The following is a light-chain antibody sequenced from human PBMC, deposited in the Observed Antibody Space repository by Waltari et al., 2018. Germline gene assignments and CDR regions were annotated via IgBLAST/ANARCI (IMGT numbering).Light chain of an antibody. CDR3: QQYNNWPAWT. V-gene: IGKV3-15*01. Sequence: EIVMTQCPATLSLSPGERATLSCRASQSVRSNLAWYQQKRGHSPRLLIYGALTRATGIPARFSGRGYGTEVTLTISSMQSEDFAVYYCQQYNNWPAWTFGQGTKVEI. CDR1: QSVRSN. CDR2: GAL. J-gene: IGKJ1*01.